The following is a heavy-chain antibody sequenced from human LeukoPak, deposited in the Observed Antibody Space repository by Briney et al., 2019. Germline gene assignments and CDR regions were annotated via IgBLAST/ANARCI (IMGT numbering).Heavy chain of an antibody. CDR1: GFTFDDYA. V-gene: IGHV3-43D*03. D-gene: IGHD6-19*01. J-gene: IGHJ3*02. Sequence: PGGSLRLSCAASGFTFDDYAMHWVRQAPGKGLEWVSLISWDGGSTYYADSVKGRFTISRDNSKNSLYLQMNSLRAEDTALYYCAKRGMYSSGGDAFDIWGQGTMVTVSS. CDR2: ISWDGGST. CDR3: AKRGMYSSGGDAFDI.